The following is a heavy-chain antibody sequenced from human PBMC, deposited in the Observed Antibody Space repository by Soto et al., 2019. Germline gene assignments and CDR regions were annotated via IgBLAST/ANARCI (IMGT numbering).Heavy chain of an antibody. V-gene: IGHV3-66*04. J-gene: IGHJ2*01. D-gene: IGHD3-3*01. Sequence: EVQLVESGGDLVQPGGSLRLSCAVSGFSVSISYMGWVRQAPGKGLEWVSSIYADGHTYYPDSVRGRFTIYTDNSKDTLYLQMNSLRVDDTAMYYCARHVGDYWYFDLWGRGTLVTVSS. CDR1: GFSVSISY. CDR2: IYADGHT. CDR3: ARHVGDYWYFDL.